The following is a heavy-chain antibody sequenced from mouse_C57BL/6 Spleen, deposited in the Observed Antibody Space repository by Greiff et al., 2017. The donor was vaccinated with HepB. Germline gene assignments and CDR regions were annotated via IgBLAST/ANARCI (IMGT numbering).Heavy chain of an antibody. Sequence: ESGPGLVKPSQSLSLTCSVTGYSITSGYYWNWIRQFPGNKLEWMGYISYDGSNNYNPSLKNRISITRDTSKNQFFLKWNSVTTEDTATYYCAGNLMDYWGQGTSVTVSS. CDR1: GYSITSGYY. J-gene: IGHJ4*01. CDR2: ISYDGSN. V-gene: IGHV3-6*01. CDR3: AGNLMDY.